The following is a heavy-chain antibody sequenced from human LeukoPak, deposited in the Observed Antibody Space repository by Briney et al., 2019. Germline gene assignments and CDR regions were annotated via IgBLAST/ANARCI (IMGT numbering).Heavy chain of an antibody. D-gene: IGHD3/OR15-3a*01. CDR3: ARHHYWTFEF. CDR1: GFPFTSHW. CDR2: IKEDATET. J-gene: IGHJ4*02. Sequence: GGSLRLSCAPSGFPFTSHWMSWLRQAPGRGLEWVANIKEDATETYYVDSVKGRFTVSRDNVKNVLYLQMNSLGLEDTAVYYCARHHYWTFEFWGLGTVVTVSA. V-gene: IGHV3-7*01.